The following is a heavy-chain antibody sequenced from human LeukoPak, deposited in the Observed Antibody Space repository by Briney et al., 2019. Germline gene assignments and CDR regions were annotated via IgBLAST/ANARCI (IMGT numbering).Heavy chain of an antibody. J-gene: IGHJ4*02. CDR1: GGTFSSYA. Sequence: SVKVSCKASGGTFSSYAISWVRQAPGQGLEWMGRIIPIFGTANYAQKFQGRVTITTDESTSTAYMELSSLRSEDPAVYYCARQGSSTTQLLAYWGQGTLVTVSS. D-gene: IGHD2-2*01. CDR3: ARQGSSTTQLLAY. V-gene: IGHV1-69*05. CDR2: IIPIFGTA.